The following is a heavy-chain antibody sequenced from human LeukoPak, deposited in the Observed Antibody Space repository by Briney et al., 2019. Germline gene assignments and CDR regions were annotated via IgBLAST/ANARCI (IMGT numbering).Heavy chain of an antibody. J-gene: IGHJ3*02. CDR1: GFTFSSYA. CDR2: ISNSGGGT. D-gene: IGHD3-22*01. Sequence: PGGSVRLSCAASGFTFSSYAMNWVRQAPGKGLEWVSTISNSGGGTDYADSVKGRFTISRGHSKNTLYLQMNSLRGEDTAVYYCAKDPPRSRAIVDAFDIWGQGTMVTVSS. V-gene: IGHV3-23*01. CDR3: AKDPPRSRAIVDAFDI.